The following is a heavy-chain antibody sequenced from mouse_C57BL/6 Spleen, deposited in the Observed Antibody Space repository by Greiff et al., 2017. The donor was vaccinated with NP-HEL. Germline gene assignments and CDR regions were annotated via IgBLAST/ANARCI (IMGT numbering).Heavy chain of an antibody. Sequence: VQLQQSGAELVKPGASVKISCKASGYAFSSYWMNWVKQRPGKGLEWIGQIYPGDGDTNYNGKFKGKATLTADKSSSTAYMQLSSLTSEDSAVYFCARSGEGYYVPSYWGQGTLVTVSA. D-gene: IGHD2-3*01. J-gene: IGHJ3*01. CDR1: GYAFSSYW. V-gene: IGHV1-80*01. CDR2: IYPGDGDT. CDR3: ARSGEGYYVPSY.